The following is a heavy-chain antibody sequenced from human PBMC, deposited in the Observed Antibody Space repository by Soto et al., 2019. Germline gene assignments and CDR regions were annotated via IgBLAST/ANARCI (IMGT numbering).Heavy chain of an antibody. CDR3: ARESGLWGQCSSISGYYYYYGMDV. CDR1: GGSISSYY. D-gene: IGHD6-6*01. V-gene: IGHV4-4*07. Sequence: SETLSLTCTVSGGSISSYYWSWIRQPAGKGLEWIGRIYTSGSTNYNPSLKSRVTMSVDTSKNQFSLKLSSVTAADTAVYYCARESGLWGQCSSISGYYYYYGMDVWGQGTTVTVSS. CDR2: IYTSGST. J-gene: IGHJ6*02.